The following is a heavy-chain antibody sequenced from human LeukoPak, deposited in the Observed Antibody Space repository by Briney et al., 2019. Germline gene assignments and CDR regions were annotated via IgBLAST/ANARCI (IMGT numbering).Heavy chain of an antibody. CDR2: FYNSGRS. CDR1: DDSISDYY. Sequence: SETLSLTCTVSDDSISDYYRGWIRQPPGKGLEWIGYFYNSGRSTYNPSLKSRVTISADTSKNHFSLKLNSVTTADTAVYYCTRGAGWLIDYWXXXILXXXSS. J-gene: IGHJ4*01. V-gene: IGHV4-59*01. D-gene: IGHD3-16*01. CDR3: TRGAGWLIDY.